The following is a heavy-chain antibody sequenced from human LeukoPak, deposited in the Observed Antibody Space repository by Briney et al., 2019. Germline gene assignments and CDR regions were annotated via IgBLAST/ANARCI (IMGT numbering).Heavy chain of an antibody. Sequence: ASETLSLTCTVSGDSINSAIYCWGWIRQPPGKDLEWIGTICHSGSTYYNPSLKSRVTISVDRSKNQFSLKLSSVTAADTAVYYCARVHGPTGFDYWGQGTLVTVSS. D-gene: IGHD4-17*01. J-gene: IGHJ4*02. CDR1: GDSINSAIYC. V-gene: IGHV4-39*07. CDR2: ICHSGST. CDR3: ARVHGPTGFDY.